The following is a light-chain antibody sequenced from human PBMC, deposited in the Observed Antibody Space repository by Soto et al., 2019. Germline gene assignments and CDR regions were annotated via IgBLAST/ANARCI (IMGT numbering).Light chain of an antibody. CDR1: QNVRSN. Sequence: EIVMTQSPATLSVSPGERATLSCRASQNVRSNLAWYQQKPGQAPRLLTYGASTRATGIPARFSGSGSGTEFTLTISSLQSEDFAVYYCQQYNNWPWTFGQGTKVDIK. CDR2: GAS. CDR3: QQYNNWPWT. J-gene: IGKJ1*01. V-gene: IGKV3-15*01.